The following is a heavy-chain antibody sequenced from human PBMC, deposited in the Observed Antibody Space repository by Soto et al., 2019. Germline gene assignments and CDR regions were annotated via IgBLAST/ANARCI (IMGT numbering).Heavy chain of an antibody. J-gene: IGHJ6*02. D-gene: IGHD2-2*01. CDR3: AKDQFKSVPAATTYYYYGMDV. CDR1: GFTFSSYG. V-gene: IGHV3-30*18. Sequence: HPGGSLRLSCAASGFTFSSYGMHWVRQAPGKGLEWVAVISYDGSNKYYADSVKGRFTISRDNSKNTLYLQMNSLRAEDTAVYYCAKDQFKSVPAATTYYYYGMDVWGQGTTVTVSS. CDR2: ISYDGSNK.